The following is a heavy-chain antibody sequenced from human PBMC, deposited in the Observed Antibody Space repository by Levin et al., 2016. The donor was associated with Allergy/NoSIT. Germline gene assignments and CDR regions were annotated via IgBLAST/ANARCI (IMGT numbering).Heavy chain of an antibody. V-gene: IGHV1-3*01. J-gene: IGHJ6*02. CDR2: INAGNGNT. D-gene: IGHD2-15*01. CDR3: ARAEGYCSGGSCYYYYGMDV. CDR1: GYTFTSYA. Sequence: ASVKVSCKASGYTFTSYAMHWVRQAPGQRLEWMGWINAGNGNTKYSQKFQGRVTMTRNTSISTAYMELSSLRSEDTAVYYCARAEGYCSGGSCYYYYGMDVWGQGTTVTVSS.